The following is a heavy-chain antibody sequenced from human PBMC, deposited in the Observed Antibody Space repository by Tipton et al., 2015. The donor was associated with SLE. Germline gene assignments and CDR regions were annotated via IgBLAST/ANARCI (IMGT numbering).Heavy chain of an antibody. CDR2: IYYSGST. D-gene: IGHD6-13*01. J-gene: IGHJ6*02. V-gene: IGHV4-59*08. CDR3: ARQGQQLVRPYYYGMDV. Sequence: QVQLVQSGAEVKPSETLSLTCTVSGGSISSYYWSWIRQPPGKGLEWIGYIYYSGSTNYNPSLKSRVTISVDTSKNQFSLKLSSGTAADTAVYYCARQGQQLVRPYYYGMDVWGQGTTVTVSS. CDR1: GGSISSYY.